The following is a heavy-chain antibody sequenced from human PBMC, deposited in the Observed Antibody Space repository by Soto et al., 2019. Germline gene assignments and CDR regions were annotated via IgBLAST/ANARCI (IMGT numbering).Heavy chain of an antibody. V-gene: IGHV1-24*01. J-gene: IGHJ3*02. Sequence: GASVKVSCKVSGYTLTELSMHWVRQAPGKGLEWMGGFDPEDGETIYAQKFQGRVTMTEDTSTDTAYMELSSLRSEDTAVYYCATANLFGALGRGAFDIWGQGTMVTVS. CDR3: ATANLFGALGRGAFDI. CDR2: FDPEDGET. CDR1: GYTLTELS. D-gene: IGHD3-16*01.